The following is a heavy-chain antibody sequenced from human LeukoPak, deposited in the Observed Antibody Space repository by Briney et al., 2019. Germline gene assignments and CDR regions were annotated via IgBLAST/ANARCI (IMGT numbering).Heavy chain of an antibody. CDR3: ARTYSNYSRYYYYYYMDV. D-gene: IGHD4-11*01. CDR2: IYTSGST. V-gene: IGHV4-61*02. Sequence: KTSETLSLTCIVSGGSISSGSYYWSWIRQPAGKGLEWIGRIYTSGSTNYNPSLKSRVTISVDTSKNHFSLRPSSVTAADTAVYYCARTYSNYSRYYYYYYMDVWGKGTTVTVSS. CDR1: GGSISSGSYY. J-gene: IGHJ6*03.